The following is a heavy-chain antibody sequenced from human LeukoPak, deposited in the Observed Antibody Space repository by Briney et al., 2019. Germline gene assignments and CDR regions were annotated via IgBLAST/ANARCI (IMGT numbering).Heavy chain of an antibody. D-gene: IGHD5-18*01. CDR3: ARQDGIRGYSYGELGY. Sequence: GESLKISCKGSGYSFTSYWIGWVRQMHGKGLEWMGIIYPGDSDTRYSPSFQGQVTISADKSISTAYLQWSSLKASDTAMYYCARQDGIRGYSYGELGYWGQGTLVTVSS. J-gene: IGHJ4*02. CDR1: GYSFTSYW. CDR2: IYPGDSDT. V-gene: IGHV5-51*01.